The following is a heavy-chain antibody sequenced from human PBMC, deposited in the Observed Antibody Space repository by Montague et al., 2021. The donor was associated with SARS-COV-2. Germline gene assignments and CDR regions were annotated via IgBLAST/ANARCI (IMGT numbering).Heavy chain of an antibody. J-gene: IGHJ6*02. Sequence: SLRLSCAASGFIFSSYEMNWVRQAPGKGLEWISYISSSGGGSTKXXTYSGKGRFTISRDNAKNSLYLQMNSLRVEDTAIYYCARDRDWDDWCGMDVWGQGTTVTVSS. V-gene: IGHV3-48*03. CDR2: ISSSGGGSTK. CDR3: ARDRDWDDWCGMDV. CDR1: GFIFSSYE. D-gene: IGHD2-21*01.